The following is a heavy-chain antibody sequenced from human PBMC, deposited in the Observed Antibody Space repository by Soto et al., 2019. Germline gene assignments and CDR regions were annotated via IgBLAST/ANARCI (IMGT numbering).Heavy chain of an antibody. CDR2: IYHSGST. D-gene: IGHD3-22*01. CDR1: GGSISSSNW. V-gene: IGHV4-4*02. Sequence: SETLSLTCAVSGGSISSSNWWSWVRQSPGKGLEWIGEIYHSGSTNYNPSLKSRVTMSVDKSKNQFSLNLNSVTAADTAVYYCARDMYYYDSSGYYPPLFGFDYWGQGTLVTVSS. CDR3: ARDMYYYDSSGYYPPLFGFDY. J-gene: IGHJ4*02.